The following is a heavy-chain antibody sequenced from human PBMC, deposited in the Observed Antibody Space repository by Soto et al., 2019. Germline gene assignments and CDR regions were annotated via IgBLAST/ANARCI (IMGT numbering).Heavy chain of an antibody. CDR1: GYTFTSYV. V-gene: IGHV1-18*01. CDR3: AREGGKYSYGPGNWFDP. Sequence: ASVKVSCKASGYTFTSYVISWVRQAPGQGLEWMGWISAYNGNTNYAQKLQGRVTMTTDTSTSTAYMELRSLRSDDTAVYYCAREGGKYSYGPGNWFDPWGQGTLVTVSS. D-gene: IGHD5-18*01. J-gene: IGHJ5*02. CDR2: ISAYNGNT.